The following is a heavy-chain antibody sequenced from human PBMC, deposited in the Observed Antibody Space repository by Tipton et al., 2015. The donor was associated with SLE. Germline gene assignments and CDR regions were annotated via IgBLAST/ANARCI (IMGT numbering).Heavy chain of an antibody. J-gene: IGHJ4*02. D-gene: IGHD5-12*01. V-gene: IGHV3-48*01. CDR1: GFTFSSYS. Sequence: GSLRLSCAASGFTFSSYSMNWVRQAPGKGLEWISYISTSSSTMYYAKSVKGRFTISRDNAKNSLYLQMNSLRAEDTAVYYCARADGYGYHNWGQGPLVLVSS. CDR3: ARADGYGYHN. CDR2: ISTSSSTM.